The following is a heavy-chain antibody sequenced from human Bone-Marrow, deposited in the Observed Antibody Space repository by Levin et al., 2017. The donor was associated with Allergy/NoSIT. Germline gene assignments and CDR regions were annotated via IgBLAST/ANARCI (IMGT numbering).Heavy chain of an antibody. Sequence: PEASVKVSCKASGDTFSNYPISWVRQAPGQGLEWMGRIIPIVGIADYAQKFQGRVTITADKSTGTAYMELTSLRSEDTAVYFCGGVAPDEEGHFFDYWGQGTLVTVSS. D-gene: IGHD5-12*01. V-gene: IGHV1-69*02. CDR2: IIPIVGIA. J-gene: IGHJ4*02. CDR1: GDTFSNYP. CDR3: GGVAPDEEGHFFDY.